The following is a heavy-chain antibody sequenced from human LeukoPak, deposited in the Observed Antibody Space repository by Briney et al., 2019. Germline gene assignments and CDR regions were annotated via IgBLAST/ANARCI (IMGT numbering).Heavy chain of an antibody. CDR2: ISAYNGNT. CDR3: ARDQAVAGNNWFDP. J-gene: IGHJ5*02. V-gene: IGHV1-18*01. D-gene: IGHD6-19*01. CDR1: GYTFTSYG. Sequence: GASVKVPCKASGYTFTSYGISWVRQAPGQGLEWMGWISAYNGNTNYAQKLQGRVTMTTDTSTSTAYMELRSLRSDDTAVYYCARDQAVAGNNWFDPWGQGTLVTVSS.